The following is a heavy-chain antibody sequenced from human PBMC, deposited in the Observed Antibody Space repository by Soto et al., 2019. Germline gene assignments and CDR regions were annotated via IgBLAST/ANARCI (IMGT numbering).Heavy chain of an antibody. CDR3: AKDWSYSDYYGMDV. Sequence: EVQLVEAGGGLVQPGRSLRLSCAASGFTIDDYDMHWVRQAPGKGLEWVAGISWKIGSINYADSVKGRFTISRDNAQDIQYLQLKRLRAEDIALYYCAKDWSYSDYYGMDVLGQRTTVNLSS. J-gene: IGHJ6*02. CDR1: GFTIDDYD. D-gene: IGHD2-15*01. CDR2: ISWKIGSI. V-gene: IGHV3-9*03.